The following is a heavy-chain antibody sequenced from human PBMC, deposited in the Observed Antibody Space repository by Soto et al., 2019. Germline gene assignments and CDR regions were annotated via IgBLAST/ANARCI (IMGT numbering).Heavy chain of an antibody. CDR1: GGSMNGYY. J-gene: IGHJ4*02. CDR2: IYFSGST. CDR3: ARSVATPSTNIDF. D-gene: IGHD2-2*01. Sequence: SETLSLTCIVSGGSMNGYYWSWIRQTPGQGLEWLGFIYFSGSTRYNPSLMSRLTISLDKSKRQFSMSLSSVTAADTAVYYCARSVATPSTNIDFWGQGTLVTVSS. V-gene: IGHV4-4*09.